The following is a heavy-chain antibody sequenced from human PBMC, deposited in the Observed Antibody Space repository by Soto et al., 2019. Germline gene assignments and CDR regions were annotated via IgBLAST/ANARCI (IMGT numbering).Heavy chain of an antibody. CDR3: ARDTETLGPRANDALDI. V-gene: IGHV1-3*01. CDR1: GYTFSAYT. CDR2: INVGSGNT. J-gene: IGHJ3*02. Sequence: ASVKVSCKAAGYTFSAYTMNWLRQAPGQSLEWMGWINVGSGNTRYSQNFQGRVSITRDTSASTVYMELTGLKSEDTAMYYCARDTETLGPRANDALDIWGQGTMVTVSS. D-gene: IGHD3-3*02.